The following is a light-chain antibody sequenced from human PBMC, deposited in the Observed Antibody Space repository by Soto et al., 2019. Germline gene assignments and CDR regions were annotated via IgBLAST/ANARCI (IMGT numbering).Light chain of an antibody. V-gene: IGKV3-15*01. CDR2: GAS. CDR1: QSLSRN. J-gene: IGKJ4*01. Sequence: EIVMTQSPATLSVSPGERVTLSCRASQSLSRNLAWMQQKPGQAPRLLIYGASTRASGIPARFRGGGSGTDCILTISSLQPEDSAVYYCQQYYDWPPLTFGGGTKVEIK. CDR3: QQYYDWPPLT.